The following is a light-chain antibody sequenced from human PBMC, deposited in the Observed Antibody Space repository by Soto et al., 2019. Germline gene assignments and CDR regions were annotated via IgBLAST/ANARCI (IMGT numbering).Light chain of an antibody. Sequence: EIVMTQSPATLSVSPGERATLSCRASQSVSSYLAWYQQKPGQAPRFLVYGASTRATGIPGRFSGSGSGTEFTLTISSLQSEDFAVYYCQQYNNGPPWTFGQGTKVEIK. CDR3: QQYNNGPPWT. CDR2: GAS. J-gene: IGKJ1*01. CDR1: QSVSSY. V-gene: IGKV3-15*01.